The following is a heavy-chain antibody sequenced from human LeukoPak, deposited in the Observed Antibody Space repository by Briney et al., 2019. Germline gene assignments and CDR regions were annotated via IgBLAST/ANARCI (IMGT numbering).Heavy chain of an antibody. V-gene: IGHV4-59*08. CDR3: ARSVVVVPAASAEFDP. Sequence: SETLSLTCTVSGGSISSYYWSWIRQPPGKGLEWIGYIYYSGSTNYNPSLKSRVTISVDTSKNQFSLKLSSVTAADTAVYYCARSVVVVPAASAEFDPWGQGTLVTVSS. CDR1: GGSISSYY. CDR2: IYYSGST. D-gene: IGHD2-2*01. J-gene: IGHJ5*02.